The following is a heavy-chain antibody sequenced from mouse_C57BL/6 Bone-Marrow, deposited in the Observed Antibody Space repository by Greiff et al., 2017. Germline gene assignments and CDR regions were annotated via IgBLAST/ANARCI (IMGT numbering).Heavy chain of an antibody. D-gene: IGHD1-1*01. V-gene: IGHV1-81*01. CDR1: GYTFTSYG. CDR2: IYPRSGNT. J-gene: IGHJ1*03. CDR3: AIPRLYGSSFDV. Sequence: CKASGYTFTSYGISWVKQRTGQGLEWIGEIYPRSGNTYYNEKFKGKATLTADKSSSTAYMELRSLTSEDSAVYFCAIPRLYGSSFDVWGTGTTVTVSS.